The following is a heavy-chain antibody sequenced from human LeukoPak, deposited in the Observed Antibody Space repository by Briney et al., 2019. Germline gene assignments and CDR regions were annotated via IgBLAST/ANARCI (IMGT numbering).Heavy chain of an antibody. CDR2: MNPDSANT. D-gene: IGHD3-3*01. J-gene: IGHJ4*02. Sequence: ASVKVSCKASGYTFTSYDINWVRQATGQGLEWMGWMNPDSANTGYAQKFQGRVTITRNTSISTAYMELSSLRSEDTAVYYCARGPYYDFWSGYYKGDYFDYWGQGTLVTVSS. CDR1: GYTFTSYD. V-gene: IGHV1-8*01. CDR3: ARGPYYDFWSGYYKGDYFDY.